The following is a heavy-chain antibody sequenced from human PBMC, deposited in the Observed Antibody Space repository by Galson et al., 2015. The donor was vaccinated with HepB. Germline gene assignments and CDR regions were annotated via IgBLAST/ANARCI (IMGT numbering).Heavy chain of an antibody. CDR1: GFTFSSYG. D-gene: IGHD2-2*01. V-gene: IGHV3-30*18. CDR3: AKAYCSSTSCPGANFGY. Sequence: SLRLSCAASGFTFSSYGMHWVRQAPGKGLEWVAVISYDGSNEYYADSVKGRFTISRDNSKNTLYLQMNSLRAEDTAVYYCAKAYCSSTSCPGANFGYWGQGTLVTVSS. J-gene: IGHJ4*02. CDR2: ISYDGSNE.